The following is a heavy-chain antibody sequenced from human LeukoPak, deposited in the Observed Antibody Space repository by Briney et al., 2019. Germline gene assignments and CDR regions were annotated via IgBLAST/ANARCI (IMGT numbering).Heavy chain of an antibody. J-gene: IGHJ6*02. CDR2: INHSGST. V-gene: IGHV4-34*01. CDR1: GGSVSGYY. Sequence: SETLSLTCAVYGGSVSGYYWSWIRQPPGKGLEWIGEINHSGSTNYNPSLKSRVTISVDTSKNQFSLKLSSVTAADTAVYYCARGRRHYYYYYDMDVWGQGTTVTVSS. CDR3: ARGRRHYYYYYDMDV.